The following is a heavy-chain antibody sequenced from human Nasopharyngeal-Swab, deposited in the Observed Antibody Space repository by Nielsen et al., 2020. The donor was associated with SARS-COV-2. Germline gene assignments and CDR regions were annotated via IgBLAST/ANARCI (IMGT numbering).Heavy chain of an antibody. CDR2: IYSSGST. J-gene: IGHJ4*02. Sequence: WIRQPPGKGLEWIGSIYSSGSTYYNPSLKSRVTISVDTSKNQFSLKLSSVTAADTAVYYCARARSYGSGRNPKGGGNFDYWGQGTLVTVSS. CDR3: ARARSYGSGRNPKGGGNFDY. V-gene: IGHV4-39*01. D-gene: IGHD3-10*01.